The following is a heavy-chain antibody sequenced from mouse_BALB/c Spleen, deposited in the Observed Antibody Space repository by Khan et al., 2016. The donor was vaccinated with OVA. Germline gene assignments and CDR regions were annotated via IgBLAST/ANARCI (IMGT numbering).Heavy chain of an antibody. D-gene: IGHD6-1*01. V-gene: IGHV1S29*02. J-gene: IGHJ1*01. CDR3: ARTQHCDCCHYWYFDV. Sequence: VQLQQSGPELAKPGASVRISCTASGYTFTDNSIHWLKQIPGKSLEWIGYVYPYNDGTGYNQKFKSKATLTVDNSYSAAYMEIRSLTSEDATVYYYARTQHCDCCHYWYFDVWGAGTTVTVS. CDR2: VYPYNDGT. CDR1: GYTFTDNS.